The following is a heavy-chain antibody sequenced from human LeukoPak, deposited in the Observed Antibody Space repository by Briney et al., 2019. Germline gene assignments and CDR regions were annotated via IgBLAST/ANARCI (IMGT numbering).Heavy chain of an antibody. D-gene: IGHD5-12*01. Sequence: GGALILSCAASGFNFRDYYMSSIRQAPGKGLEWISYITTDGSLIYYADSVKRRVTISRDNSKNTLYLQMNSLRADDTSVYYCAKGSWVVATGHVFDYWGQGTLVTVSS. CDR3: AKGSWVVATGHVFDY. CDR1: GFNFRDYY. V-gene: IGHV3-11*04. J-gene: IGHJ4*02. CDR2: ITTDGSLI.